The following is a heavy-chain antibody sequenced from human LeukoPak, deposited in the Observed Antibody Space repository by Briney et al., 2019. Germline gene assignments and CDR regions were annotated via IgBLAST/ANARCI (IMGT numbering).Heavy chain of an antibody. CDR1: GYSISSGYY. V-gene: IGHV4-38-2*02. J-gene: IGHJ4*02. CDR3: ARDEDTAMATGFDY. Sequence: SETLSLTCTVSGYSISSGYYWGWIRQPPGKGLEWIGSIYHSGSTYYNPSLKSRVTISVDTSKIQFSLKLSSVTAADTAVYYCARDEDTAMATGFDYWGQGTLVTVSS. CDR2: IYHSGST. D-gene: IGHD5-18*01.